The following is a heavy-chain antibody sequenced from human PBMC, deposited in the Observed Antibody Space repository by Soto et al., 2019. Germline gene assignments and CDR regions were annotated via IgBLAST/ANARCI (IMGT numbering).Heavy chain of an antibody. V-gene: IGHV3-23*01. CDR2: ISGSGGST. CDR1: GFTFSSYA. CDR3: AKDGHGYAYLEWLLFYFDY. J-gene: IGHJ4*02. Sequence: PGGSLRLSCAASGFTFSSYAMSWVRQAPGKGLEWVSAISGSGGSTYYADSVKGRFTISRDNSKNTLYLQMNSLRAEDTAVYYCAKDGHGYAYLEWLLFYFDYWGQGTLVTVSS. D-gene: IGHD3-3*02.